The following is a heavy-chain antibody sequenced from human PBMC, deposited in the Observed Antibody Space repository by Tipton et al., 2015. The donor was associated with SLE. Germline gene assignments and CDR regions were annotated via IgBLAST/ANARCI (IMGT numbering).Heavy chain of an antibody. V-gene: IGHV4-59*05. J-gene: IGHJ4*02. D-gene: IGHD1-7*01. Sequence: TLSLTCTVSGASISSYSWSWIRQPPGKGLEWIGSYYYSGSAAYNPSLKSRVTISVDTSKDQFSLRLTSVTAADTAVYYCARGSPTGTTRLDYWGRGTLVTVSS. CDR3: ARGSPTGTTRLDY. CDR2: YYYSGSA. CDR1: GASISSYS.